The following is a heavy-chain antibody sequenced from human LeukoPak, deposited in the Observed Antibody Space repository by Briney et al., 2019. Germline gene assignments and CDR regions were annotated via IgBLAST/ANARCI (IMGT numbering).Heavy chain of an antibody. V-gene: IGHV3-23*01. CDR2: IFGSGGSP. Sequence: GGSLRLSCEASGFTFGIHAMYWVRQAPGKGLEWVAGIFGSGGSPHYADPVKGRFTISRDNSRNTVYLQINSLRAEDTAVYYCGKTTVGYSSGQKPAWPVDYWAREPWSPSPQ. CDR3: GKTTVGYSSGQKPAWPVDY. J-gene: IGHJ4*02. CDR1: GFTFGIHA. D-gene: IGHD5-18*01.